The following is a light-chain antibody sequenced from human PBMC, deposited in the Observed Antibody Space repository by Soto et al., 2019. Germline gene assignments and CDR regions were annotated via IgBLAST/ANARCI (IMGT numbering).Light chain of an antibody. CDR2: AAS. Sequence: DIQMTQSPSSLSASVGDRVTITCRASQGISNYLAWYQQKPGKVPTLLIYAASTFQSGVPSRFSGSGSGTDFTLTISNLQPEDVATYYCQNYNSAPITFGQGTRLDIK. CDR1: QGISNY. V-gene: IGKV1-27*01. J-gene: IGKJ5*01. CDR3: QNYNSAPIT.